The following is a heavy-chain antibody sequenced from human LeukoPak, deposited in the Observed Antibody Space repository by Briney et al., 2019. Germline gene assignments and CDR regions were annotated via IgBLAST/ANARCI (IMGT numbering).Heavy chain of an antibody. V-gene: IGHV3-66*01. CDR3: ARKPSLDY. J-gene: IGHJ4*02. CDR1: GXTVSSNY. CDR2: IYSGGST. Sequence: PGGSLRLSCAASGXTVSSNYMNWVRQAPGKGLQWVSVIYSGGSTYYTDSVKGRFTISRDNSKNTVYLQMNSLRVEDTAVYYCARKPSLDYWGQGTLVTVSS.